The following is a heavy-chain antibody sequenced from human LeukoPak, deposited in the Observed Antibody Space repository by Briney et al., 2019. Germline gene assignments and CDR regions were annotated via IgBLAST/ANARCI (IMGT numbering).Heavy chain of an antibody. CDR2: INWNGGGT. D-gene: IGHD1-26*01. V-gene: IGHV3-9*01. J-gene: IGHJ6*02. CDR1: GFTFKDYG. Sequence: GRSLRLSCAATGFTFKDYGMHWVRQPPGKGLEWVSSINWNGGGTDYADSVKGRFTISRDNAKNSLYLQLSSLRPEDTALYYCARHMRATNTYSFFGLDVWGQGTTVTVSS. CDR3: ARHMRATNTYSFFGLDV.